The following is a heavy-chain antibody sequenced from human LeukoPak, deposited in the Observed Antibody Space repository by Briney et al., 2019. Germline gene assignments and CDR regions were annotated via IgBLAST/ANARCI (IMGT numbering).Heavy chain of an antibody. CDR1: GVPISRYY. Sequence: SETLSLTCTVSGVPISRYYWSWIRQPPGKGLEWIGYISYSGSSNYNPSLKSRVTISLDTSKNQFSLKLSSVTAADTAVYYCASRKLGNDYWGQGTLVTVSS. CDR3: ASRKLGNDY. CDR2: ISYSGSS. J-gene: IGHJ4*02. V-gene: IGHV4-59*01. D-gene: IGHD7-27*01.